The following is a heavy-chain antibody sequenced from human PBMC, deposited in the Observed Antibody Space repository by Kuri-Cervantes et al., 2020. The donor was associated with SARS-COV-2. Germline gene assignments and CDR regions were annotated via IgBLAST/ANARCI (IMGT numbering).Heavy chain of an antibody. CDR1: GFSFSSYW. V-gene: IGHV3-74*01. J-gene: IGHJ4*02. Sequence: GGPLRLSCEASGFSFSSYWMSWVRQGPGRGLVWVSRIKSDGSSTSYADSVEGRFTISRDNAKNTLYLQMNSLRAEDTAVYYCARAVSGGNSHYDFWGQGALVTVSS. D-gene: IGHD4-23*01. CDR3: ARAVSGGNSHYDF. CDR2: IKSDGSST.